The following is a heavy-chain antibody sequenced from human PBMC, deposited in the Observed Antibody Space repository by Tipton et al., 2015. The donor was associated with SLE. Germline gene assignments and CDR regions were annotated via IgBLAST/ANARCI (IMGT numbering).Heavy chain of an antibody. CDR3: ARIIRGVYYYYMDV. CDR1: GGSISSGGYY. V-gene: IGHV4-31*03. Sequence: TLSLTCTVSGGSISSGGYYWSWIRQHPGKGLEWIGYIYYSGSAFYNPSLKSRVTMSVDTSKNQFFMRLSSATAADTAVYYCARIIRGVYYYYMDVWGKGTPVTVSS. CDR2: IYYSGSA. J-gene: IGHJ6*03. D-gene: IGHD3-10*01.